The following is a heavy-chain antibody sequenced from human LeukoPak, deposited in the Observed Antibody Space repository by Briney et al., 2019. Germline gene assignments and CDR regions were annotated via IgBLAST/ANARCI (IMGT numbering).Heavy chain of an antibody. V-gene: IGHV1-2*02. CDR1: GYPFTGYY. CDR2: INPNSGGT. D-gene: IGHD1-26*01. J-gene: IGHJ5*02. Sequence: GASVKVSCKASGYPFTGYYVHWVRQAPGQGLEWMGWINPNSGGTDFAQKFQGRVTMTRDTSISTAYMELSRLRSDDTAVYYCARTPQWELLNWFDPWGQGTLVIVSS. CDR3: ARTPQWELLNWFDP.